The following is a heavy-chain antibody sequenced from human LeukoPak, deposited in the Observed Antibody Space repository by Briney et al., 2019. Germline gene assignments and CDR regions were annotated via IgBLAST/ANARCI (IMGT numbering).Heavy chain of an antibody. CDR2: IKQDGSEK. J-gene: IGHJ4*02. D-gene: IGHD5-18*01. CDR3: ARVGRYSYAHNS. CDR1: GLTFRDYSDYW. Sequence: PGGSLRLSCAASGLTFRDYSDYWMSWVRQAPGKGLEWVANIKQDGSEKYYVDSVKGRFTISRVNAKNSLFLQMNSLRAEDTAVYYCARVGRYSYAHNSWGQGTLVTVSS. V-gene: IGHV3-7*01.